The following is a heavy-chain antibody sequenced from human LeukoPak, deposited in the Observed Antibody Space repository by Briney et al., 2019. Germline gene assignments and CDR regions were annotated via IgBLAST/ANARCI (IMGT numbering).Heavy chain of an antibody. V-gene: IGHV3-9*01. CDR3: AKVAYY. Sequence: GGSLRLSCAASGFTFDDFAMHWVRQPPGKGLEWVSGISWNSGSIAYADSVKGRFTISRDNSKNTLYLQMNSLRAEDTAVYYCAKVAYYWGQGTLVTVSS. J-gene: IGHJ4*02. CDR2: ISWNSGSI. CDR1: GFTFDDFA.